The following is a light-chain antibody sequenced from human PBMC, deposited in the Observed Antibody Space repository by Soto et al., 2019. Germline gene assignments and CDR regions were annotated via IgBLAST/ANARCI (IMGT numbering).Light chain of an antibody. V-gene: IGKV4-1*01. Sequence: DIVMTQSPDSLAVSLGERATINCKSSQSVLYSSNNKNYLAWYQQKPGQPPKLLIYWASTRESGVPDRFSGSGSGTDFTLPTSSLQAESVAVYYCQPYYSTPLTFAGGTKVEIK. J-gene: IGKJ4*01. CDR1: QSVLYSSNNKNY. CDR2: WAS. CDR3: QPYYSTPLT.